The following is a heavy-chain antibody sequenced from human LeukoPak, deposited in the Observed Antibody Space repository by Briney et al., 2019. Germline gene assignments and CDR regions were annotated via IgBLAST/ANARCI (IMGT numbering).Heavy chain of an antibody. J-gene: IGHJ3*02. V-gene: IGHV3-66*01. CDR3: AGGQYHWNDVGAFDI. CDR2: ICRGHKT. D-gene: IGHD1-1*01. CDR1: GFTVTSDY. Sequence: GGSLRLSCAASGFTVTSDYMAWVRQAPGKGLEWVSFICRGHKTYYADSVGGRFTISRDNSKTTLYLQMNSLRAEDTAIYYCAGGQYHWNDVGAFDIWGQGTMVTVSS.